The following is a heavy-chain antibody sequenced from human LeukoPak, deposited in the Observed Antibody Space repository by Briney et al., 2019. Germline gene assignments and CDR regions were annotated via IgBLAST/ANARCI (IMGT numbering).Heavy chain of an antibody. CDR3: ARVGPQTTVTTPPS. J-gene: IGHJ4*02. V-gene: IGHV3-33*01. CDR2: IWYDGSNK. CDR1: GFFFSSYG. D-gene: IGHD4-17*01. Sequence: PGGSLRLSCAASGFFFSSYGMHWVRLAPGKGLEWVALIWYDGSNKYYADSVKGRFTISRDNSKNTLSLQMNSLRAEDTAVYYCARVGPQTTVTTPPSWGQGTLVTVSS.